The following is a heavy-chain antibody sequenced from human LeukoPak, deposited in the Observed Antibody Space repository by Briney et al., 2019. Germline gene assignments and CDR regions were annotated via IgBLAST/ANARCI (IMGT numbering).Heavy chain of an antibody. V-gene: IGHV4-34*01. Sequence: SETLSLTCGVYGGSFSDSYWGWIRQPPGKGLEWIGEINHSGDTNYHPSLKSRVTISVDSSKSQVSLKLSSVTAADTAVYYCTKAFGNVRGETWGQGTLVTVSS. CDR3: TKAFGNVRGET. D-gene: IGHD3-10*01. CDR2: INHSGDT. J-gene: IGHJ4*02. CDR1: GGSFSDSY.